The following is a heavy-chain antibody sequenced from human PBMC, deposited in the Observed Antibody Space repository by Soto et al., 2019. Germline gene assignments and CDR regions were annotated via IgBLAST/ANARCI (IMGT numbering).Heavy chain of an antibody. CDR1: GCTFSSYA. CDR2: ISYDGSGK. V-gene: IGHV3-30*18. CDR3: AKDPLRGYSYGSGMDV. Sequence: GGSLRLSCAASGCTFSSYAMHWVRQAPGKGLEWVAVISYDGSGKYYADSVKGRFTISRDNSKNTLYLQMNSLRAEDTAVYYCAKDPLRGYSYGSGMDVWGQGTTVTVSS. J-gene: IGHJ6*02. D-gene: IGHD5-18*01.